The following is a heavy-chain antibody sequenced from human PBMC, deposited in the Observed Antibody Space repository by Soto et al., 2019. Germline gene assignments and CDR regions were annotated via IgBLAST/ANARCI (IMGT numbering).Heavy chain of an antibody. CDR3: ARREIQGPIDY. V-gene: IGHV4-28*01. D-gene: IGHD1-26*01. CDR2: IYYSGTT. CDR1: GYSISSSNW. J-gene: IGHJ4*02. Sequence: SETLSLTCAVSGYSISSSNWWGGIRQPPGKGLEWIGYIYYSGTTYYNPSLKSRVTMSVDTSKNQFSLKLTSVTAVHTAVYYCARREIQGPIDYWGQGNPGHRLL.